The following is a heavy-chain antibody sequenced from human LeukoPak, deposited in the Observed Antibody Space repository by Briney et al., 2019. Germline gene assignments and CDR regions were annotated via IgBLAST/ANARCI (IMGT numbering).Heavy chain of an antibody. CDR1: GGSISIYY. CDR3: ARDFLWTSFDP. D-gene: IGHD2/OR15-2a*01. V-gene: IGHV4-4*07. Sequence: SETLSLTCTVSGGSISIYYWNWIRQPAGKRLEWIGRIYTSGSTNYNPSLKSRVTISVDTSKNQFSLKLSSVTAADTAVYYCARDFLWTSFDPWGQGTLVTVSS. J-gene: IGHJ5*02. CDR2: IYTSGST.